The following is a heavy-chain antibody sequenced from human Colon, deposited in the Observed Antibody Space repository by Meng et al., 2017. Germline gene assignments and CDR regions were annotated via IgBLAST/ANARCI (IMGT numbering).Heavy chain of an antibody. CDR3: ARGPTTYFDY. CDR2: IYYSGST. V-gene: IGHV4-30-4*01. Sequence: QVQLQESGPGVVKPSGTLSLTCAVSGGSISTNTWWSWIRQPPGKGLEWIGYIYYSGSTYYNPSLKSRVTISVDTSKNQFSLKLSSVTAADTAVYYCARGPTTYFDYWGQGTLVTVSS. J-gene: IGHJ4*02. CDR1: GGSISTNTW. D-gene: IGHD4-17*01.